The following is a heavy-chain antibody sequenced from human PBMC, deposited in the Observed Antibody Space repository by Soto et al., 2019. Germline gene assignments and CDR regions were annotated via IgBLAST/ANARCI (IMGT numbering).Heavy chain of an antibody. Sequence: VGFLRLSCAASGVNFSSYARSWVLQAPGKGLEWVSAISGSGGSTYYADSVKGRFTISRDNSKNTLYLQMNSLRAEDTAVYYCAKDEGRTIFGVVTNLYYMDVWGKGTTVTVSS. D-gene: IGHD3-3*01. V-gene: IGHV3-23*01. CDR1: GVNFSSYA. CDR2: ISGSGGST. CDR3: AKDEGRTIFGVVTNLYYMDV. J-gene: IGHJ6*03.